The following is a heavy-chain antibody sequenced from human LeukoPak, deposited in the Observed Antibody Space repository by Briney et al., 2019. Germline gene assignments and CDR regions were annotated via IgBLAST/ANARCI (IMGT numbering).Heavy chain of an antibody. CDR1: GGPFSGYY. Sequence: PSETLSLTCAVYGGPFSGYYWSWIRQPPGKGLEWSGEINHSGSTNYNPSLKSRVTISVDTSKHQFSLKLSSVTAPDTAVYYCARRYDILTGYYLVNWFDPWGQGTLVTVSS. J-gene: IGHJ5*02. CDR2: INHSGST. V-gene: IGHV4-34*01. D-gene: IGHD3-9*01. CDR3: ARRYDILTGYYLVNWFDP.